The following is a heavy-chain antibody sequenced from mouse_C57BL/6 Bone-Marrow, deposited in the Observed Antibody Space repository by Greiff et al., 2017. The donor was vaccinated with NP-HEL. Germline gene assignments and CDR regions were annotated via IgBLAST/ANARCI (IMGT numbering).Heavy chain of an antibody. J-gene: IGHJ1*03. CDR2: FHPYNDDT. CDR3: ARGDSSYGYFDV. D-gene: IGHD1-1*01. V-gene: IGHV1-47*01. Sequence: LVESGAELVKPGASVKMSCKASGYTFTTYPIEWMKQNHGKSLEWIGNFHPYNDDTKYNEKFKGKATLTVEKSSSTVYLELSRLTSDDSAVYYCARGDSSYGYFDVWGTGTTVTVSS. CDR1: GYTFTTYP.